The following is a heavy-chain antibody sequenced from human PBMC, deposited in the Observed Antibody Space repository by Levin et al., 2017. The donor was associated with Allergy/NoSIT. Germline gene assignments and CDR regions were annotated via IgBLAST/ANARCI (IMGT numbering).Heavy chain of an antibody. D-gene: IGHD6-13*01. J-gene: IGHJ1*01. V-gene: IGHV3-23*01. CDR3: ATYTSRWDEYFQY. CDR1: GFTFNNFA. CDR2: ISGSGSGT. Sequence: GGSLRLSCAASGFTFNNFAMSWVRQAPGKGLEWVSAISGSGSGTYYADSAKGRFTISRDNSKNTLYLQMNNLRAEDTAVYYCATYTSRWDEYFQYWGQGTLVTVSS.